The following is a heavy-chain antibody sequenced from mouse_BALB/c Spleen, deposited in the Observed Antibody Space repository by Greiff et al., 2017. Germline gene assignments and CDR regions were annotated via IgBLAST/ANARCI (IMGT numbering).Heavy chain of an antibody. CDR3: ARVYRYYFDY. Sequence: EVQLQQSGPGLVKPSQSLSLTCTVTGYSITSDYAWNWIRQFPGNTLEWMGYISYSGSTSYNPSLKSRISITRDTSKNQFFLQLNSVTTEDTATYYCARVYRYYFDYWGQGTTLTVSS. CDR2: ISYSGST. V-gene: IGHV3-2*02. CDR1: GYSITSDYA. D-gene: IGHD2-14*01. J-gene: IGHJ2*01.